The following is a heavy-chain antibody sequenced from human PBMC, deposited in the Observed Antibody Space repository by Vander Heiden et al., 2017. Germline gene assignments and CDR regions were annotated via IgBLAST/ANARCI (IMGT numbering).Heavy chain of an antibody. CDR3: AKNGGAHGMDV. CDR1: GFTFSNTG. Sequence: EVQLVESGGGLVQPGGPLRLSCAASGFTFSNTGMSWVRQAPGKGLEWVANIKQDGSAKNYMDSVKGRFTVSRNNAENSLFLQMSSLRDEDTAVYYCAKNGGAHGMDVWGQGTTVTVSS. V-gene: IGHV3-7*01. D-gene: IGHD4-17*01. J-gene: IGHJ6*02. CDR2: IKQDGSAK.